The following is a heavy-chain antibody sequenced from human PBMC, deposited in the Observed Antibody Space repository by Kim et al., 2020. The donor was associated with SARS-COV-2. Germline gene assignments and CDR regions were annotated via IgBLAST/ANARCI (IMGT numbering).Heavy chain of an antibody. Sequence: TYADSVKGRFTISRDSAQNTVYLQMNDLRSEDTSVYHCVARRPNRSREVWGQGTMVTVSS. CDR3: VARRPNRSREV. V-gene: IGHV3-74*01. J-gene: IGHJ3*01.